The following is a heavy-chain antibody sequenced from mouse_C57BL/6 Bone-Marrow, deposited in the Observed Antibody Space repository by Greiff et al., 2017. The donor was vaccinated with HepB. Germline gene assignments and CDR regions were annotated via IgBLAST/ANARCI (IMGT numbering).Heavy chain of an antibody. J-gene: IGHJ3*01. CDR3: VRHGIYYDYPAWFAY. D-gene: IGHD2-4*01. V-gene: IGHV10-1*01. Sequence: VKARFTISRDDSASMLYLQMNNLKTEDTALYYCVRHGIYYDYPAWFAYWGQGTLVTVSA.